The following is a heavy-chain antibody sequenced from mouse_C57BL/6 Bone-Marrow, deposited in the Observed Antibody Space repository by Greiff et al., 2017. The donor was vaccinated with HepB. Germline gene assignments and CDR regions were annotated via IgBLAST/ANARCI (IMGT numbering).Heavy chain of an antibody. J-gene: IGHJ2*01. CDR1: GYTFTGYW. CDR3: ARSNWVFDY. D-gene: IGHD4-1*01. V-gene: IGHV1-72*01. Sequence: VQLQQSGAELMKPGASVKLSCKATGYTFTGYWIEWVKQRPGHGLEWIGRIDPNSGGTKYNEKFKSKATLTVDKPSSTAYMQLSSLTSEDSAVYYCARSNWVFDYWGQGTTLTVSS. CDR2: IDPNSGGT.